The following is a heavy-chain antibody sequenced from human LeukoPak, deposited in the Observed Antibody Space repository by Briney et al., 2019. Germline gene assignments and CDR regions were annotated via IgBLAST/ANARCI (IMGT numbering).Heavy chain of an antibody. CDR2: IYYSGCT. D-gene: IGHD3-9*01. J-gene: IGHJ3*02. Sequence: SDPLSLLCSVSGGSISSYYWSWIRQPPGKGVEWFGYIYYSGCTNYHPSHKSRVTISVDTSKNQFSLKLSYVTAADTAVYYCAGVQPYYDILTGYFTRFSYAVYIWGQKTMVTVSS. CDR1: GGSISSYY. V-gene: IGHV4-59*07. CDR3: AGVQPYYDILTGYFTRFSYAVYI.